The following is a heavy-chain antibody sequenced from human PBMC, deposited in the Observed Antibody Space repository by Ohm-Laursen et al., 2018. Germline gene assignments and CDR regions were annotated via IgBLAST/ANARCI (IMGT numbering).Heavy chain of an antibody. Sequence: SLRLSCAASGFTFSSYAMSWVRQAPGKGLEWVSAISGRGGSTYYADSVKGRFTISRDNSKNTLYLQMNSLRAEDTAVYYCAKSGSDYYDSSGYYYGGVFYYWGQGTLVTVSS. CDR2: ISGRGGST. D-gene: IGHD3-22*01. CDR1: GFTFSSYA. CDR3: AKSGSDYYDSSGYYYGGVFYY. J-gene: IGHJ4*02. V-gene: IGHV3-23*01.